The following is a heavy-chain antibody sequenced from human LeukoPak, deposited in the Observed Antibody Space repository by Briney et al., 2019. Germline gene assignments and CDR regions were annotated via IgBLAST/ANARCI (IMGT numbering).Heavy chain of an antibody. Sequence: PSETLSLTCAVYGGSFSGYYWSWIRQPPGKGLEWIGEINHSGSTNYNPSLKSRVTISVDTSKNQFSLKLSSVTAPDTAVYYCARAWFTYDSSGSHFLYRDYWGQGTLVTVSS. J-gene: IGHJ4*02. CDR1: GGSFSGYY. V-gene: IGHV4-34*01. CDR3: ARAWFTYDSSGSHFLYRDY. CDR2: INHSGST. D-gene: IGHD3-22*01.